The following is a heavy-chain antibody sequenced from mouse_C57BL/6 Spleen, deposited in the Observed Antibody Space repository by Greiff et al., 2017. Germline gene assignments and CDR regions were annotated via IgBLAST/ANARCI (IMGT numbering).Heavy chain of an antibody. D-gene: IGHD1-1*01. Sequence: VQLQQSGAELVRPGTSVKVSCKASGYAFTNYLIEWVKQRPGQGLEWIGVINPGSGGTNYNEKFKGKATLTADKSSSTAYMQLSSLTSEDSAVYFCARSTTVVAHFDDWGQGTTLTFSS. CDR1: GYAFTNYL. J-gene: IGHJ2*01. CDR2: INPGSGGT. CDR3: ARSTTVVAHFDD. V-gene: IGHV1-54*01.